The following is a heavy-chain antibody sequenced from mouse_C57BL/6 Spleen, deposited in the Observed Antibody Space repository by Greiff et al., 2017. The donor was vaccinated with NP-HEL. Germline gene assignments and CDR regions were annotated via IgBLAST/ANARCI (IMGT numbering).Heavy chain of an antibody. D-gene: IGHD2-4*01. J-gene: IGHJ2*01. CDR2: IYPGDGDT. CDR1: GYAFSSSW. CDR3: ARSYYDYDVN. V-gene: IGHV1-82*01. Sequence: QVQLQQSGPELVKPGASVKISCKASGYAFSSSWMNWVKQRPGKGLEWIGRIYPGDGDTNYNGKFKGKATLTADKSSSTAYMQLSSLTSEDSAVYFCARSYYDYDVNWGQGTTLTVSS.